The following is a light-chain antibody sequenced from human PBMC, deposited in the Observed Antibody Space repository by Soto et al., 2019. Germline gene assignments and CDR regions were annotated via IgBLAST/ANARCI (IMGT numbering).Light chain of an antibody. CDR3: QSYENSRTGFYV. Sequence: QAVVTQPPSVSGAPGQRVTSSCTGSSSDIGAGFDVHWYQHLPGTAPKLLIYGNTNRPSGVPGRFSGSKSGTSASLVITWLQAEDEADYYCQSYENSRTGFYVFGTGTKVTVL. V-gene: IGLV1-40*01. CDR2: GNT. CDR1: SSDIGAGFD. J-gene: IGLJ1*01.